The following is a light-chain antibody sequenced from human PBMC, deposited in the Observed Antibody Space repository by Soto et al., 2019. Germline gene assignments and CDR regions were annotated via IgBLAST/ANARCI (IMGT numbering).Light chain of an antibody. J-gene: IGLJ2*01. CDR1: NLGTKS. Sequence: SYELTQPPSVSVAPGQTASITCGGDNLGTKSVHWYQQNPGQAPVLVDYDVTERPAGIPDRFSGSKSGTSASLASSGLRSEEEADYYCAAWDASLIGRVFGGGTKVTVL. CDR3: AAWDASLIGRV. CDR2: DVT. V-gene: IGLV3-21*02.